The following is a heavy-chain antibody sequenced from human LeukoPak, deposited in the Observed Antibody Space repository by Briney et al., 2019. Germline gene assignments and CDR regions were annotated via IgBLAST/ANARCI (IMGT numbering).Heavy chain of an antibody. CDR3: TTDLEVGATSLPFDY. D-gene: IGHD1-26*01. Sequence: PGGSLRLSCAASGFTFSNAWMSWVRQAPGKGLEWVGRIKSKTDGGTTDYAAPVKGRFTISRDDSKNTLYLQMNSLKTEDTAVYYCTTDLEVGATSLPFDYWGQGTLVTVSS. V-gene: IGHV3-15*01. CDR2: IKSKTDGGTT. J-gene: IGHJ4*02. CDR1: GFTFSNAW.